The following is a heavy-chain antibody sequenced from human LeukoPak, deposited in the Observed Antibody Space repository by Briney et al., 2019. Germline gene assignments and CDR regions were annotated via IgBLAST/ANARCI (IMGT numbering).Heavy chain of an antibody. J-gene: IGHJ5*02. CDR3: AKGVAPLRGSSSWFAEVNWFDP. CDR1: GFTFSSYG. Sequence: GGSLRLSCAASGFTFSSYGMHWVRQAPGKGLEWVAVISYDGSNKYYADSVKGRFTISRDNSKNTLYLQMNSVRAEDTAVYYCAKGVAPLRGSSSWFAEVNWFDPWGQGTLVTVSS. V-gene: IGHV3-30*18. D-gene: IGHD6-13*01. CDR2: ISYDGSNK.